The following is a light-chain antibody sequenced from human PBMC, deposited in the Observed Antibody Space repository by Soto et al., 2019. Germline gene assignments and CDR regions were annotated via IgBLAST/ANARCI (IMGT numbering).Light chain of an antibody. CDR2: GAS. CDR1: QSVTSR. J-gene: IGKJ4*01. CDR3: QQYNSYSLT. Sequence: DIQMTQSPSTLSASVGERATITCRASQSVTSRLAWYQQKPEKAPKLLIYGASNLESGVPSRFSGSGSGTEFTLTISSLQPDDFATYYCQQYNSYSLTFGGGTTVEIK. V-gene: IGKV1-5*01.